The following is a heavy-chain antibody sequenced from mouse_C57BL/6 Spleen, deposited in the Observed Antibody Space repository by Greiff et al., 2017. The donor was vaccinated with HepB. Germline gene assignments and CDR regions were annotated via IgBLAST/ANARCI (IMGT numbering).Heavy chain of an antibody. Sequence: EVKLVESGGGLVKPGGSLKLSCAASGFTLSSYAMSWVRQTPEKRLEWVATISDGGSYTYYPDNVKGRFTISRDNAKNNLYLQMSHLKSEDTAMYYCASWMVTTRYFDVWGTGTTVTVSS. V-gene: IGHV5-4*03. CDR2: ISDGGSYT. J-gene: IGHJ1*03. CDR3: ASWMVTTRYFDV. CDR1: GFTLSSYA. D-gene: IGHD2-1*01.